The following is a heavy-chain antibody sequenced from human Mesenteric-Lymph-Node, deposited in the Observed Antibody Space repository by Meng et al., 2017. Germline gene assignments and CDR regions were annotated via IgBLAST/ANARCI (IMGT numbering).Heavy chain of an antibody. Sequence: ASVKVSCKASGYTFTSYDINWVRQATGQGLEWMGWMNPNSGNTGYAQKFQGRVTITRNTSISTAYMELSSLRSEDTAVYYCARDLRAIFGRYYYYGMDVWGQGTTVTVSS. CDR3: ARDLRAIFGRYYYYGMDV. CDR1: GYTFTSYD. J-gene: IGHJ6*02. CDR2: MNPNSGNT. D-gene: IGHD3-3*01. V-gene: IGHV1-8*03.